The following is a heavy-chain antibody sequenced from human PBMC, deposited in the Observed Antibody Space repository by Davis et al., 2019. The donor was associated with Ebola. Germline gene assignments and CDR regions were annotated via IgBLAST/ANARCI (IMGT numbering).Heavy chain of an antibody. J-gene: IGHJ6*02. Sequence: ETLSLTCAVYGGSFSGYYWSWIRQPPGKGLEWVSSISSGANYIYDAASVRGRFTISRDNAKNSLYLQMNSLRGEDTAVYYCARGSDSSFMDVWGQGTTVSVSS. D-gene: IGHD6-13*01. CDR2: ISSGANYI. CDR3: ARGSDSSFMDV. CDR1: GGSFSGYY. V-gene: IGHV3-21*01.